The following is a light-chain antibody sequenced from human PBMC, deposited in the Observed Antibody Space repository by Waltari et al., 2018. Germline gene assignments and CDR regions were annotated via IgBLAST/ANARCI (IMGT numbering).Light chain of an antibody. Sequence: DIQMTQSPSSLSASVGDRVTITCQASQDISYYLNWYQQRPGKAPKALIYDASNLEAGVPSRFSGSGSGRDFSLTISSLQPQDIATCYCQQYDKFPLTFGGGTKVEIK. J-gene: IGKJ4*01. V-gene: IGKV1-33*01. CDR2: DAS. CDR3: QQYDKFPLT. CDR1: QDISYY.